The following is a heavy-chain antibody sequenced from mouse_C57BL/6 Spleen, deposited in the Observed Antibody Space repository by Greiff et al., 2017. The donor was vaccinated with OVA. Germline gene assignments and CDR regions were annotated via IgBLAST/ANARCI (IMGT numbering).Heavy chain of an antibody. CDR3: ARGDDYDWFAY. Sequence: DVMVVESGGGLVKPGGSLKLSCAASGFTFSDYGMHWVRQAPEKGLEWVAYISSGSSTIYYADTVKGRFTISRDNAKNTLFLQMTSLRSEDTAMYYCARGDDYDWFAYWGQGTLVTVSA. J-gene: IGHJ3*01. V-gene: IGHV5-17*01. CDR2: ISSGSSTI. D-gene: IGHD2-4*01. CDR1: GFTFSDYG.